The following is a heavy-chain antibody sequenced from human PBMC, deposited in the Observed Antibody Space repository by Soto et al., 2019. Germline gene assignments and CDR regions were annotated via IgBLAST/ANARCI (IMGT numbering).Heavy chain of an antibody. J-gene: IGHJ6*02. V-gene: IGHV1-2*02. Sequence: VELVQSGAEVEKPGAAVRISCKTSGYTFTAYYIHWVRQAPGQGLEWMGWINPNSGVANYAQKFQGRVTMTRDTSISTVYMELTKMRSEDTTIYYCARQGSGSEYPQYFYYGMDVWSQGTTAAASS. CDR3: ARQGSGSEYPQYFYYGMDV. D-gene: IGHD5-12*01. CDR2: INPNSGVA. CDR1: GYTFTAYY.